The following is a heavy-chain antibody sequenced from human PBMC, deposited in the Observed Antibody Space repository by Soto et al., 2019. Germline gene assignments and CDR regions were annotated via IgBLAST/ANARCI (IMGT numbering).Heavy chain of an antibody. V-gene: IGHV3-48*01. D-gene: IGHD5-18*01. CDR2: ISSSSSTI. J-gene: IGHJ5*02. Sequence: GGSLRLSCAASGFTFSSYSMNWVRQAPGKGLEWVSYISSSSSTIYYADSVKGRFTISRDNAKNSLYLQMNSLRAEDTAVYYCARGVWLRLAVDTAMHWFDPWGQGTLVTVSS. CDR3: ARGVWLRLAVDTAMHWFDP. CDR1: GFTFSSYS.